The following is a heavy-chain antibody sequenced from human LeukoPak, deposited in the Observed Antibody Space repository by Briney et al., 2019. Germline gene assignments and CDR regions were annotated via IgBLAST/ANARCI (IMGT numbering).Heavy chain of an antibody. V-gene: IGHV3-23*01. CDR1: GFIFSSYA. CDR2: ISDSGAST. CDR3: AKLAARVLLWFGES. Sequence: GGSLRLSCAASGFIFSSYAMSWVRQAPGKGLEWVSAISDSGASTYYADSVKGRFTISRDNSKNTLYLQMNSLRAEDTAVYYCAKLAARVLLWFGESWGQGTLVTVSS. J-gene: IGHJ4*02. D-gene: IGHD3-10*01.